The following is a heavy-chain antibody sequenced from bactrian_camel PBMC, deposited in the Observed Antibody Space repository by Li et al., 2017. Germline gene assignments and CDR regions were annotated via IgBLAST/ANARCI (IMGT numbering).Heavy chain of an antibody. CDR3: ATGGVRGGAGYFRPNV. CDR1: GFPFSDYS. D-gene: IGHD5*01. V-gene: IGHV3S9*01. J-gene: IGHJ4*01. Sequence: HVQLVESGGGLVQPGGSLRLSCAASGFPFSDYSMTWIRQRPGKGLEWLAGIGGNGVALYSHSVKGQFTISRDNAKNTVYLQMNNLKPEDTAVYYCATGGVRGGAGYFRPNVWGQGTQVTVS. CDR2: IGGNGVA.